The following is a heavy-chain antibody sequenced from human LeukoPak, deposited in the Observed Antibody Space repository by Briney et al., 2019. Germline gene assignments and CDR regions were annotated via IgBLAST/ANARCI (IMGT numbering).Heavy chain of an antibody. J-gene: IGHJ4*02. D-gene: IGHD3-10*01. CDR3: ARYYYGSGSYDY. Sequence: ASVKVSCKASGYTFTSYYIHWVRQAPGQGLEWMGIINPSGGSTSYAQKFQGRVTMTSDTSTSTVYMELSSLRCEDTAVYYCARYYYGSGSYDYWGQGTLVTVSS. CDR1: GYTFTSYY. V-gene: IGHV1-46*01. CDR2: INPSGGST.